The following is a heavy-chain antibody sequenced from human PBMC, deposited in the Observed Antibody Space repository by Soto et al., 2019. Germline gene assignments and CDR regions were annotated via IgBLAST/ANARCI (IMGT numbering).Heavy chain of an antibody. CDR1: GFTFSSYS. V-gene: IGHV3-21*01. CDR3: ARDPPRSGSYYYYYGMDV. D-gene: IGHD1-26*01. Sequence: GGSLRLSCAASGFTFSSYSMNWVRQAPGKGLEWVSSISSSSSYIYYADPVKGRFTISRDNAKSSLYLQMNSLRAEDTAVYYCARDPPRSGSYYYYYGMDVWGQGTTVTVSS. J-gene: IGHJ6*02. CDR2: ISSSSSYI.